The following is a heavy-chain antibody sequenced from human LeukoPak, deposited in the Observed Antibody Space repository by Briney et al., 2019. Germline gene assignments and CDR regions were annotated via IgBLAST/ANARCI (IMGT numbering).Heavy chain of an antibody. Sequence: GGSLRLSCTASGFTFSSYWMTWVRQAPGKGLEWVANIERAGSTTYYVHSVKGRFTISRDNAKNLLYLQMNSLRAEDSAVYHCGRFGYVAAVDSWGQGALVTVSS. D-gene: IGHD2-15*01. J-gene: IGHJ4*02. V-gene: IGHV3-7*01. CDR3: GRFGYVAAVDS. CDR2: IERAGSTT. CDR1: GFTFSSYW.